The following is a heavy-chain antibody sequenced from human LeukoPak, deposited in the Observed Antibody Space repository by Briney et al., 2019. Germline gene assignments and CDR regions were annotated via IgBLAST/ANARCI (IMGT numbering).Heavy chain of an antibody. CDR3: ARHALGNPRLAAAKKQLDF. CDR2: IYYSGST. V-gene: IGHV4-39*01. Sequence: SETLSLTCTVSGGSISSSSYYWGWIRQPPGKGLEWIGSIYYSGSTYYNPSLKSRVTISVDTSKNQFSLKLTSVTAADPAVYYCARHALGNPRLAAAKKQLDFWGQGTLVTVSS. CDR1: GGSISSSSYY. D-gene: IGHD6-13*01. J-gene: IGHJ4*02.